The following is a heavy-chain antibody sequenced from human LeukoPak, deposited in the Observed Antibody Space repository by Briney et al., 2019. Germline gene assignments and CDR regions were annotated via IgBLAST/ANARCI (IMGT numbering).Heavy chain of an antibody. J-gene: IGHJ6*02. Sequence: GGSLRLSCAAPGFTFSSYAMSWVRQAPGKGLEWVSAISRSGGSTYYADSVKGRFTISRDNAKNSLYLQMNSLRAEDTALYYCAKGGGVPIWSGTVDYYGMDDWGQGTTVTVSS. CDR3: AKGGGVPIWSGTVDYYGMDD. V-gene: IGHV3-23*01. CDR1: GFTFSSYA. CDR2: ISRSGGST. D-gene: IGHD3-10*01.